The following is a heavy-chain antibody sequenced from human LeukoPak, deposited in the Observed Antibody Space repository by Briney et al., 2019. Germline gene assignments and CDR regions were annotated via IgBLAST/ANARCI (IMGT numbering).Heavy chain of an antibody. J-gene: IGHJ4*02. V-gene: IGHV4-4*02. CDR1: GGSIRSTNW. CDR3: SRESGAFCPFGY. Sequence: SGTLSLTCGVSGGSIRSTNWWSWVRRPPGQGLEWIGEISLSGQTNFNPSLNGRVTMSLDESRNQLSLKLTSVTAADTAIYYCSRESGAFCPFGYWGQGTLVIVPP. CDR2: ISLSGQT. D-gene: IGHD1-26*01.